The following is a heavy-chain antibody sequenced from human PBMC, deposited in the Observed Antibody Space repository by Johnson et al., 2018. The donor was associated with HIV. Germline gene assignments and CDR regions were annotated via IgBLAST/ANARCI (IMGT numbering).Heavy chain of an antibody. CDR1: GFTFDDYG. J-gene: IGHJ3*02. Sequence: VQLVESGGGVVRPGESLRLSCAASGFTFDDYGMSWVRQAPGKGLEWVSGLNWNGGSTGYADSVKGRFTISRDNAKNSLYLQMNSLRAEDTALYYCARDGGIEWELLPNAFDIWGQGTMVTVSS. CDR2: LNWNGGST. V-gene: IGHV3-20*04. D-gene: IGHD1-26*01. CDR3: ARDGGIEWELLPNAFDI.